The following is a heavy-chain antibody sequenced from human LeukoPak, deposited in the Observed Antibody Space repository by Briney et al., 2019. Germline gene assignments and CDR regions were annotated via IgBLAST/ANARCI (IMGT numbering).Heavy chain of an antibody. J-gene: IGHJ4*02. CDR2: ISSSSSYI. CDR1: GFTFTNHG. D-gene: IGHD6-19*01. Sequence: PGGTLRLSCGASGFTFTNHGTSWVRQAPGKGLEWVSSISSSSSYIYYADSVKGRFTISRDNAKNSLYLQMNSLRAEDTAVYYCARDSSSGGDYWGQGTLVTVSS. V-gene: IGHV3-21*01. CDR3: ARDSSSGGDY.